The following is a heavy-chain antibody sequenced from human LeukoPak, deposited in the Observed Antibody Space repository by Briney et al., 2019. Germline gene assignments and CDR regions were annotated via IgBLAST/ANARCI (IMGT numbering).Heavy chain of an antibody. D-gene: IGHD6-19*01. CDR1: GFTFSSYA. CDR2: ISYDGSNK. Sequence: GGSLRLSCAASGFTFSSYAMHWVRQAPGKGLEWVAVISYDGSNKYYADSVKGRFTISRDNSKNTLYLQMNSLRAEDTAVYYCARDSYSSGWYAHFDYWGRGTLVTVSS. J-gene: IGHJ4*02. V-gene: IGHV3-30*04. CDR3: ARDSYSSGWYAHFDY.